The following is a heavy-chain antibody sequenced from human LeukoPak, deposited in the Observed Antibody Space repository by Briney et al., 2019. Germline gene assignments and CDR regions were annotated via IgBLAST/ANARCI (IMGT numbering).Heavy chain of an antibody. CDR2: INPNSGGT. CDR1: GGTFSSYA. V-gene: IGHV1-2*02. D-gene: IGHD6-19*01. Sequence: GSSVKVSCKASGGTFSSYAISWVRQAPGQGLEWMGWINPNSGGTNYAQKFQGRVTMTRDTSISTAYMELSRLRSDDTAVYYCARVFGAVAGTGYFDYWGQGTLVTVSS. CDR3: ARVFGAVAGTGYFDY. J-gene: IGHJ4*02.